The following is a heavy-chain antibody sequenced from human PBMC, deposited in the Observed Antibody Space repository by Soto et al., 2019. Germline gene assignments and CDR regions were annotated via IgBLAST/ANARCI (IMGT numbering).Heavy chain of an antibody. CDR1: GGSFSGYY. CDR2: INHSGST. V-gene: IGHV4-34*01. J-gene: IGHJ4*02. Sequence: SETLSLTCAVYGGSFSGYYWSWIRQPPGKGLEWIGEINHSGSTNYNPSLKSRVTISVDTSKNQFSLKLSSVTAADTAVYYCARAYGGNVFDYWGQGTLVTVSS. D-gene: IGHD4-17*01. CDR3: ARAYGGNVFDY.